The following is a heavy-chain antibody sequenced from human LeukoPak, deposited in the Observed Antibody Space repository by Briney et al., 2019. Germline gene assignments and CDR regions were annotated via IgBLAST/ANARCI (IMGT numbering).Heavy chain of an antibody. Sequence: SETLSLTCAVSGGSISSGGYSWSWIRQPPGKGLEWIGYIYHSGSTYYNPSLKSRVTISVDRSKNQFSLKLSSVTAADTAVYYCARVTAAVAVDYWGQGTLVTVSS. CDR2: IYHSGST. CDR1: GGSISSGGYS. D-gene: IGHD6-13*01. V-gene: IGHV4-30-2*01. CDR3: ARVTAAVAVDY. J-gene: IGHJ4*02.